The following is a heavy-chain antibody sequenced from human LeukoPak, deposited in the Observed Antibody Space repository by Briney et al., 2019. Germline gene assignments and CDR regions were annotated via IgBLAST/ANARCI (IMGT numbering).Heavy chain of an antibody. CDR1: GGSFSGYY. CDR3: ARGGRGYSYGRIFDY. CDR2: INHNGST. V-gene: IGHV4-34*01. D-gene: IGHD5-18*01. J-gene: IGHJ4*02. Sequence: PSETLSLTCAVYGGSFSGYYWSWIRQPPGKGLEWIGEINHNGSTNYNPSLKSRVTISVDTSKNQFSLKLSSVTAADTAVYYCARGGRGYSYGRIFDYWGQGTLVTVSS.